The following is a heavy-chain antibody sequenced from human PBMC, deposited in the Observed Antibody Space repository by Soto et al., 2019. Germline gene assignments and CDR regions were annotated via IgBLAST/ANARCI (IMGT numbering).Heavy chain of an antibody. J-gene: IGHJ4*02. D-gene: IGHD3-9*01. CDR1: GGSISYYY. V-gene: IGHV4-59*08. CDR3: ARQDDILTGVDY. Sequence: QVQLQESGPGLVKPSETLSLTCTVSGGSISYYYWSWIRQPPGKGLEWIGYINYSGSTNDNPSLTSRVSISIATSKNHFSLKLSSVSAADTAVYSCARQDDILTGVDYWGQGTLVTVSS. CDR2: INYSGST.